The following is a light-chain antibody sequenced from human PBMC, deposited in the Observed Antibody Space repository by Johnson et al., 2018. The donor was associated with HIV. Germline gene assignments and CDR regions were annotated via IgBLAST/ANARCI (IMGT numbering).Light chain of an antibody. CDR2: ENN. Sequence: QSVLTQPPSVSAAPGQKVTISCSGSSSNIGNNYVSWYQQLPGTAPKLLIYENNKRPSGIPDRFSGSKSGTSATLGITGLQTGDEADYYCGTWDTSLGAQYVLRSGPKVTVL. V-gene: IGLV1-51*02. CDR3: GTWDTSLGAQYV. CDR1: SSNIGNNY. J-gene: IGLJ1*01.